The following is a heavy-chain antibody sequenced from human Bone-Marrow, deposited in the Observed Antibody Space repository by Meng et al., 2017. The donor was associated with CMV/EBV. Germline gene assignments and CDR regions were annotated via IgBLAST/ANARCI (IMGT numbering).Heavy chain of an antibody. CDR3: AREGWYSSSWYSDYYYYGMDV. CDR1: GFTDSSDE. CDR2: ISSSGSTI. Sequence: GETRNISCADSGFTDSSDEMNWVRQAPGKGLEWVSYISSSGSTIYYADSVKGRFTISRDNAKNSLYLQMNSLRAEDTAVYYCAREGWYSSSWYSDYYYYGMDVWGQGTTVTASS. D-gene: IGHD6-13*01. J-gene: IGHJ6*02. V-gene: IGHV3-48*03.